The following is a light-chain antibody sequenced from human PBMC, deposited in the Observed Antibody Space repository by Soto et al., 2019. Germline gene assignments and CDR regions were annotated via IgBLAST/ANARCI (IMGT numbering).Light chain of an antibody. CDR1: NIGSKS. V-gene: IGLV3-21*04. CDR2: YDS. J-gene: IGLJ1*01. Sequence: SYELTQPPSVSVAPGKTARITCGGDNIGSKSVHWYQQKPGQAPVLVIYYDSDRPSGIPERFSGSKSGNTATLTISGVEAGDEADYYCQVWDGSSDHYVFGTGTKVTVL. CDR3: QVWDGSSDHYV.